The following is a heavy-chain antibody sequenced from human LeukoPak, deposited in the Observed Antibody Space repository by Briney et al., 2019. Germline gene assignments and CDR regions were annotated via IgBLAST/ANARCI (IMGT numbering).Heavy chain of an antibody. Sequence: SVKVSCKASGGTFRSFAINWVRQAPGKGLEWMGGIIPMINTPKYAQRFQGRVSITADESTSTGYMEVSSLRSEDTAVYYCAIFQGTYGDNDNDFWGQGTLVTVSS. CDR3: AIFQGTYGDNDNDF. D-gene: IGHD4-17*01. CDR2: IIPMINTP. J-gene: IGHJ4*02. V-gene: IGHV1-69*13. CDR1: GGTFRSFA.